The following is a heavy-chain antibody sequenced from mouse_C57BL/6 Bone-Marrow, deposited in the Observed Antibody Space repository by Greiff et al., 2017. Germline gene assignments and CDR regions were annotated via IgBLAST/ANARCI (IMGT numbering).Heavy chain of an antibody. V-gene: IGHV1-69*01. CDR1: GYTFTSYW. J-gene: IGHJ2*01. D-gene: IGHD1-1*01. CDR3: ARNYDYYGSSPYFDY. Sequence: QVQLKQPGAELVMPGASVKLSCKASGYTFTSYWMHWVKQRPGQGLEWIGEIDPSDSYTNYNQKFKGKSTLTVDKSSSTAYMQLSSLTSEDSAVYYCARNYDYYGSSPYFDYWGQGTTLTVSS. CDR2: IDPSDSYT.